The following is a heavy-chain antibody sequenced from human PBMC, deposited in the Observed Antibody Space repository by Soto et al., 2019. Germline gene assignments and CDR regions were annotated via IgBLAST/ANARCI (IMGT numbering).Heavy chain of an antibody. V-gene: IGHV1-18*01. CDR3: ARVIAAAADFDY. D-gene: IGHD6-13*01. J-gene: IGHJ4*02. CDR2: ISAYNGNT. Sequence: QVQLVQSGAEVKKPGASVKVSCKASSYTFASYGISWVRQAPGQGLEWMGWISAYNGNTNYAQKLQGRVTMTTDTSPSTAYMELRSLRSDETAVYYCARVIAAAADFDYWGQGTLVTVSS. CDR1: SYTFASYG.